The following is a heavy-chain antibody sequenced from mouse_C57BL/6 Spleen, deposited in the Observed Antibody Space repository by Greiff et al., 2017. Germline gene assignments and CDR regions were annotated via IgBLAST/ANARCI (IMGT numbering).Heavy chain of an antibody. D-gene: IGHD1-1*01. CDR1: GFTFNTSA. V-gene: IGHV10-3*01. CDR3: VRGSYGGDYFDY. Sequence: EVQRVESGGGLVQPKGSLKLSCAASGFTFNTSAMHWVRQAPGKGLEWVARIRSKSSNYATYYADSVKDRFTISRDDSQSMLYLQMNNLKTEDTAMYYCVRGSYGGDYFDYWGQGTTLTVSS. CDR2: IRSKSSNYAT. J-gene: IGHJ2*01.